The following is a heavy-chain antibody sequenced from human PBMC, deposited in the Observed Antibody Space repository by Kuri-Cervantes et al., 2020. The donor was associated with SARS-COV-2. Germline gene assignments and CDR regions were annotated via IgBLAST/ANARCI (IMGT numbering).Heavy chain of an antibody. Sequence: GSLRLSCTVSGGSISSSSYYWGWIRQPPGKGLEWIGSICYSGSTYYNPSLKSRVTISVDTSKNQFSLKLSSVTAADTAVYYCARRNSPYSSSSYYFDYWGQGTLVTVSS. CDR2: ICYSGST. CDR1: GGSISSSSYY. V-gene: IGHV4-39*01. D-gene: IGHD6-13*01. CDR3: ARRNSPYSSSSYYFDY. J-gene: IGHJ4*02.